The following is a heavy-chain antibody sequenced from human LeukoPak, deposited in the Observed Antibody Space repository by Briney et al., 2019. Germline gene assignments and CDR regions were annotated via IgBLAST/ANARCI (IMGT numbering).Heavy chain of an antibody. D-gene: IGHD1-26*01. V-gene: IGHV4-34*01. Sequence: SETLSLTCAVYGGSFSGYYWSWIRQPPGKGLEWVGEINHSGSTNYNPYLKSRVTISVDTSKNQFSLKLSSVSSADTAVYYCASGSYYGSYYYYMDVWGKGTTVTVSS. CDR1: GGSFSGYY. J-gene: IGHJ6*03. CDR2: INHSGST. CDR3: ASGSYYGSYYYYMDV.